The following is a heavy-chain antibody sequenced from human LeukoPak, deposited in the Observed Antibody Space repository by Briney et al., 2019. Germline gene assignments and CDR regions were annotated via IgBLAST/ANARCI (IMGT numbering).Heavy chain of an antibody. J-gene: IGHJ4*02. D-gene: IGHD6-19*01. CDR2: MNPNSGNT. CDR1: GYTFTGYD. CDR3: ARGRSGWRSHIGY. V-gene: IGHV1-8*01. Sequence: GASVKVSCKASGYTFTGYDINWVRQAPGQGLEWMGWMNPNSGNTGYAQTFQGRVTMTRNTSISTAYMELSSLRSEDTAVYYCARGRSGWRSHIGYWGQGTLVTVSS.